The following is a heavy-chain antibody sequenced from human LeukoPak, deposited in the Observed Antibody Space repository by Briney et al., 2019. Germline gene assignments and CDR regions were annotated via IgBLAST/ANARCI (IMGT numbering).Heavy chain of an antibody. CDR1: GFTFSSYG. CDR3: ASSGRIKGDAFDI. Sequence: PGRSLRLSCAASGFTFSSYGMHWVRQAPGKGLEWVAVISYDGSNKYYAGSVKGRFTISRDNSKNTLYLQMNSLRAEDTAVYYCASSGRIKGDAFDIWGQGTMVTVSS. D-gene: IGHD1-26*01. J-gene: IGHJ3*02. V-gene: IGHV3-30*03. CDR2: ISYDGSNK.